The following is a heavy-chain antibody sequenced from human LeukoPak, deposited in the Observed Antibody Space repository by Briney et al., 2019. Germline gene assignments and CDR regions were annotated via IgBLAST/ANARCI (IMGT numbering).Heavy chain of an antibody. V-gene: IGHV1-69*13. CDR1: GGTFSSYA. J-gene: IGHJ4*02. D-gene: IGHD6-13*01. Sequence: GASVKVSCKASGGTFSSYAISWVRQAPGQGLGWMGGIIPIFGTANYAQKFQGRVTITADESTSTAYMELSSLRSEDTAVYYCASAYSSSWSQFDYWGQGTLVTVSS. CDR3: ASAYSSSWSQFDY. CDR2: IIPIFGTA.